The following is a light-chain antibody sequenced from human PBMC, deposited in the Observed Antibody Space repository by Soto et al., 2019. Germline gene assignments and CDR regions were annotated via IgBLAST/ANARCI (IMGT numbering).Light chain of an antibody. CDR2: DAS. Sequence: DIQMTQSPSSLSAYVGDRVTITCPASQDINSYLIWYQQKPGKVRKVLIYDASNLETGVPSRFSGSGSGTDFAFTISSLQPEDIATYYCQQYDSLPLTFGGGTKVHI. J-gene: IGKJ4*01. V-gene: IGKV1-33*01. CDR1: QDINSY. CDR3: QQYDSLPLT.